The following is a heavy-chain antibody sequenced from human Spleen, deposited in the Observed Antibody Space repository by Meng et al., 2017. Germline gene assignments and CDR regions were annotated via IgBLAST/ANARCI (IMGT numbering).Heavy chain of an antibody. J-gene: IGHJ2*01. Sequence: GESLKISCKGSGFSFSSYWIGWVRQMPGKGLEWMGIIYPGDSDPSYSPSFQGQVTISVDKSISTAYLQWSSLKASDTAMYYCARRLKWLGESALFRRHADWYFDLWGRGTLVTVSS. CDR3: ARRLKWLGESALFRRHADWYFDL. CDR1: GFSFSSYW. D-gene: IGHD3-10*01. CDR2: IYPGDSDP. V-gene: IGHV5-51*01.